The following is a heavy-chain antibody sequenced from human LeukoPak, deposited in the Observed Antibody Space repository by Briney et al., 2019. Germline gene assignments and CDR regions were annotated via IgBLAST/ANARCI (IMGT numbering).Heavy chain of an antibody. D-gene: IGHD2-2*01. CDR3: ARAGLASSDSDY. J-gene: IGHJ4*02. Sequence: SETLSLTCTVSGGSITGYYWSWIRQPPGKGLEWIGYIYYSGSTYYNPSLKSRVNISVDTSKNQFSLKLSSVTAVYTGVYYSARAGLASSDSDYWGQGTLVTVSS. V-gene: IGHV4-30-4*08. CDR2: IYYSGST. CDR1: GGSITGYY.